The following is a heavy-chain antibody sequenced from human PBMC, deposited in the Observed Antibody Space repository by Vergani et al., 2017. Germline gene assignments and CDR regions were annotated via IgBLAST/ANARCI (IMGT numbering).Heavy chain of an antibody. V-gene: IGHV4-34*01. CDR2: INHSGST. CDR3: ARFYYYYGMDV. Sequence: QVQLQQWGAGLLKPSETLSLTCAVYGGSFSGYYWSWIRQPPGKGLEWIGEINHSGSTNYNPSLKSRVTISVDTSKNQFSLKLSSVTAVDTAVYYCARFYYYYGMDVWGQGTTVTVSS. J-gene: IGHJ6*02. CDR1: GGSFSGYY.